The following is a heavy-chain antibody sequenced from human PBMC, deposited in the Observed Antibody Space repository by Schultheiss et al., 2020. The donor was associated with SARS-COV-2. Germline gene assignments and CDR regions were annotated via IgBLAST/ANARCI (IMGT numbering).Heavy chain of an antibody. CDR2: ISSSGSTI. V-gene: IGHV3-11*01. D-gene: IGHD4-17*01. J-gene: IGHJ6*03. CDR3: ARSTVTTHRRHYYYMDV. Sequence: GGSLRLSCAASGFTFSDYYMSWIRQAPGKGLEWVSYISSSGSTIYYADSVKGRFTISRHNSKNTLYLQMNSLRAEDTAVYYCARSTVTTHRRHYYYMDVWGKGTTVTVSS. CDR1: GFTFSDYY.